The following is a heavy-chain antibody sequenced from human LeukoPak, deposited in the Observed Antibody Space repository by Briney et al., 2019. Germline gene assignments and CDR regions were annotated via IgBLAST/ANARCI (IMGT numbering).Heavy chain of an antibody. J-gene: IGHJ3*02. D-gene: IGHD3-10*01. CDR3: AGSITMVQGVDAFDI. Sequence: PSETLSLTCTVSGGSISSSSYYWGWIRQPPGKGLECIGSIYYSGSTYSNPSLKSRVTISVDTSKNQFSLKLSSVTAADTAVYYCAGSITMVQGVDAFDIWGQGTMVTVSS. CDR1: GGSISSSSYY. CDR2: IYYSGST. V-gene: IGHV4-39*01.